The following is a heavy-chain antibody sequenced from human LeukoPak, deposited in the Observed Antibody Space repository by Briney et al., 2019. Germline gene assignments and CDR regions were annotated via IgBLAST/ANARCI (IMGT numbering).Heavy chain of an antibody. CDR3: AKAGGWFGELLQTSADNWFDP. J-gene: IGHJ5*02. CDR2: ISSDGTNL. D-gene: IGHD3-10*01. CDR1: GFSFGPFG. V-gene: IGHV3-48*01. Sequence: GGSLRLSCAASGFSFGPFGINWVRQAPGKGLEWVSYISSDGTNLYYADSVRGRFTISRDNSKNTLYLQMNSLRAGDTALYYCAKAGGWFGELLQTSADNWFDPWGQGTLVTVSS.